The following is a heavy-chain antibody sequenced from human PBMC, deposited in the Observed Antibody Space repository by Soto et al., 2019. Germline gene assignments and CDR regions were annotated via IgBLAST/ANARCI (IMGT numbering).Heavy chain of an antibody. D-gene: IGHD6-19*01. V-gene: IGHV3-7*05. J-gene: IGHJ4*02. CDR1: GFTFSNFW. CDR3: VRRRGGDGWTVDY. CDR2: IKEDGSDK. Sequence: EVQLVESGGGLVQPGGSLRLSCEVSGFTFSNFWMNWVRQAPGKELERVAIIKEDGSDKYYLDSVKGRFTISRDNANNLVYLQMNGLRVEDTAVYYCVRRRGGDGWTVDYWGQGTLVTVSS.